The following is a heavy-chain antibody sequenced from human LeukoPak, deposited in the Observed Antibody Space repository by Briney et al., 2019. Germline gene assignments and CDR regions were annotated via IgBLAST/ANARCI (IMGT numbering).Heavy chain of an antibody. CDR1: GGSFSDYY. CDR2: INHGGST. V-gene: IGHV4-34*01. Sequence: SKTLSLTCAVYGGSFSDYYWSWIRQPPGKGLEWIGEINHGGSTNYNPSLKSRVSISVDTSKNQFSLKLSSVTAADTAVYYCARKAYCGGDCYSLDYWGQGTLVTVSS. CDR3: ARKAYCGGDCYSLDY. J-gene: IGHJ4*02. D-gene: IGHD2-21*02.